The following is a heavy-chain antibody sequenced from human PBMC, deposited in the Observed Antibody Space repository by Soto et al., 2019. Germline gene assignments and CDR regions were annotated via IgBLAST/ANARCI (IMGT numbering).Heavy chain of an antibody. CDR1: GYAFSNYF. V-gene: IGHV1-2*02. Sequence: ASVKVSCKASGYAFSNYFIYWIRQAPGQGLECMGWINPNSGGTVYAQKFQGRVTMTRDMSVDTAYMELSSLRSDDTAVYYCARDLRVGQSVISHHFFDLWGRGTLVTVSS. CDR2: INPNSGGT. CDR3: ARDLRVGQSVISHHFFDL. J-gene: IGHJ2*01.